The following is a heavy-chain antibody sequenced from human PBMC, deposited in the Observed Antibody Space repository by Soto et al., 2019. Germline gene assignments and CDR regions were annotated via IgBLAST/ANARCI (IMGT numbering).Heavy chain of an antibody. CDR2: ISSSSSYI. CDR1: GFTFSSYS. Sequence: GGSLRLSCAASGFTFSSYSMNWVRQAPGKGLEWVSSISSSSSYIYYADSVKGRFTISRDNAKNSLYLQVNSLRAEDTAVYYCAKDLPRWRGGRFSSYYSMHVWGQGTTVTV. J-gene: IGHJ6*02. CDR3: AKDLPRWRGGRFSSYYSMHV. D-gene: IGHD1-26*01. V-gene: IGHV3-21*04.